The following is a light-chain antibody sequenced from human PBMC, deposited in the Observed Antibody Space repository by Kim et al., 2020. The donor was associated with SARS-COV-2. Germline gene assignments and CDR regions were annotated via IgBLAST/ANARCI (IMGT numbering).Light chain of an antibody. CDR3: QQSYITPFT. CDR2: AAS. CDR1: QSISSH. V-gene: IGKV1-39*01. J-gene: IGKJ3*01. Sequence: DIQITQSPSTLSASVGDRVTITCRTTQSISSHLNWYQQKPGGAPKLLISAASTLQGGVPSRFSGSGSETDFTLTISSLQPEDFATYFCQQSYITPFTLGPGTKVDIK.